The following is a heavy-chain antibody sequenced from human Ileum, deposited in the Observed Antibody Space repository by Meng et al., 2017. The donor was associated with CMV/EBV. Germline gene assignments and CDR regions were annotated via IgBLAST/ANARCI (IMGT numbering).Heavy chain of an antibody. V-gene: IGHV3-13*01. J-gene: IGHJ3*02. CDR2: IGPAPDT. D-gene: IGHD3-3*01. CDR3: AKNMGFWRGETFDM. Sequence: GESLKISCAASGFSFSDYDMYWVRQVPGKGLEWVSSIGPAPDTYSPDSTEGRFTTTRGDASNSLYPQIDNLRTGDTTVFYCAKNMGFWRGETFDMWGQGTVVTVSS. CDR1: GFSFSDYD.